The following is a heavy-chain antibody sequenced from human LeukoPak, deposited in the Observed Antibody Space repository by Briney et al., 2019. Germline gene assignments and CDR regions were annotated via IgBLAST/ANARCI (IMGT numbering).Heavy chain of an antibody. D-gene: IGHD2-21*01. CDR3: ATDSGPKDAFDI. V-gene: IGHV4-39*01. J-gene: IGHJ3*02. Sequence: PSETLSLTCTVSGGSISSSSYYWGWIRQPPGKGLEWIGSIYYSGSTYYNPSLKSRVTISVDTSKNQFSLKLSSVTAADTAVYYCATDSGPKDAFDIWGQGTMVTVSS. CDR2: IYYSGST. CDR1: GGSISSSSYY.